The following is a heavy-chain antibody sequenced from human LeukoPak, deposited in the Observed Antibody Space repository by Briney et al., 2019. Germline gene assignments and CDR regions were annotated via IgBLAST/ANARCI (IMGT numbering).Heavy chain of an antibody. CDR3: ASPQGGSSAYYFDY. Sequence: GGSLRLSCAASGFTVSSNYMSWVRQAPGKGLECVSVIYSGGSTYYADSVKGRFTISRDNSKNTLYLQMNSLRAEDTAVYYCASPQGGSSAYYFDYWGQGTLVTVSS. V-gene: IGHV3-66*01. CDR2: IYSGGST. D-gene: IGHD6-6*01. CDR1: GFTVSSNY. J-gene: IGHJ4*02.